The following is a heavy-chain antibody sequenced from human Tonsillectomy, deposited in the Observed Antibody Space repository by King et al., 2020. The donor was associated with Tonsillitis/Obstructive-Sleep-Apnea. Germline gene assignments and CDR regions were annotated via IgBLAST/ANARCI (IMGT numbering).Heavy chain of an antibody. CDR1: GFTFGDYS. CDR3: TRTPNVWGSDRSYYGLAV. J-gene: IGHJ6*02. V-gene: IGHV3-49*04. CDR2: IRSKAYGGTT. D-gene: IGHD3-16*02. Sequence: VQLVESGGGLEQPGRSLRLSCAGSGFTFGDYSMTWVRQAPGRGLEWVGLIRSKAYGGTTEYAASVKGRFTMSRADSKSTAYLQMNSLKIEDTAVYYCTRTPNVWGSDRSYYGLAVWGQGTTVTVSS.